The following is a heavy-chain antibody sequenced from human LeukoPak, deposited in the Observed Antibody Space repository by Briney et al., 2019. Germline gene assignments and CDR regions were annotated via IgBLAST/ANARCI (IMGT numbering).Heavy chain of an antibody. CDR3: ATSSYYYGSGRKPRGNWFDP. CDR2: IYYSGST. CDR1: GGSISSSSYY. J-gene: IGHJ5*02. V-gene: IGHV4-39*07. D-gene: IGHD3-10*01. Sequence: PSETLSLTCTVSGGSISSSSYYWGWIRQPPGKGLEWIGSIYYSGSTYYNPSLKSRVTISVDTSKNQFSLKLSSVTAADTAVYYCATSSYYYGSGRKPRGNWFDPWGQGTLVTVSS.